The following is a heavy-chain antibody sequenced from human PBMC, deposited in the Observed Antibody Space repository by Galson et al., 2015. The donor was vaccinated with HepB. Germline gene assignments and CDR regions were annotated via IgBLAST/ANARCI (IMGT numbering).Heavy chain of an antibody. J-gene: IGHJ5*02. Sequence: SLRLSCAASGFTFNTFAVSWVRQAPGKGLEWVSAISGSGGTANYAGSGEGRFTISRDNSRNTGHLQLNSLTAADTAVYYCATVKEGATRWFDPWGQGTLVTVSS. CDR2: ISGSGGTA. D-gene: IGHD3-16*01. V-gene: IGHV3-23*01. CDR1: GFTFNTFA. CDR3: ATVKEGATRWFDP.